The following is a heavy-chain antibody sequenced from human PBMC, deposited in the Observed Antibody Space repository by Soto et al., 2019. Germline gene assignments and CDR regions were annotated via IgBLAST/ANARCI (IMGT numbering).Heavy chain of an antibody. CDR3: ARELSYYDSSGNNWFDP. D-gene: IGHD3-22*01. CDR1: GGTFSSYA. J-gene: IGHJ5*02. CDR2: IIPIFGTA. Sequence: QVQLVQSGTEVKKPGSSVKVSCKASGGTFSSYAISWVRQAPGQGLEWMGGIIPIFGTANYAQKFQGRVTITADESTSTAYMELSSLRSEDTAVYYCARELSYYDSSGNNWFDPWGQGTLVTVSS. V-gene: IGHV1-69*12.